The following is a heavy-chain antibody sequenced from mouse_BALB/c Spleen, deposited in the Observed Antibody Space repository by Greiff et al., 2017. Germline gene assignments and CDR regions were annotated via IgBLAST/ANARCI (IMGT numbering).Heavy chain of an antibody. CDR3: ARDHYDYDGYAMDY. J-gene: IGHJ4*01. Sequence: EVMLVESGGGLVKPGGSLKLSCAASGFAFSSYDMSWVRQTPEKRLEWVAYISSGGGSTYYPDTVKGRFTISRDNAKNTLYLQMSSLKSEDTAMYYCARDHYDYDGYAMDYWGQGTSETVSS. CDR1: GFAFSSYD. D-gene: IGHD2-4*01. CDR2: ISSGGGST. V-gene: IGHV5-12-1*01.